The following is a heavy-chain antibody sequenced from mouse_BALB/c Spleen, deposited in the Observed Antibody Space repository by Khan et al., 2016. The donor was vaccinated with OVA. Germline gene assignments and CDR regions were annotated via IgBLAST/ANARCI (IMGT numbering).Heavy chain of an antibody. D-gene: IGHD2-10*01. CDR1: GFSLTNYG. V-gene: IGHV2-6-1*01. J-gene: IGHJ4*01. CDR2: IWSDGST. CDR3: ARQPYYHYYIMDY. Sequence: QVQLKESGPGLVAPSQSLSITCTISGFSLTNYGVHWVRQPPGKGLEWLVVIWSDGSTTYDSALKSRLTISKDNSKSQVFLEMDSLQTDDTAMYXCARQPYYHYYIMDYWGQGTSVTVSS.